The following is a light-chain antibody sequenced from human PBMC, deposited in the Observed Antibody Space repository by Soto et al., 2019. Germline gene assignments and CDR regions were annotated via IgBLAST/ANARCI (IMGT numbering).Light chain of an antibody. CDR2: DAS. CDR3: QQYDNLPLT. J-gene: IGKJ4*01. V-gene: IGKV1-33*01. CDR1: QDITNY. Sequence: DIQMTQSPSSLSASVGDRVTITCQASQDITNYLIWYQQKPGKAPKLLINDASNLETGVPSRFSGSGSGTDFTFTISSLQPEDIATYYCQQYDNLPLTFGGGTKVEIK.